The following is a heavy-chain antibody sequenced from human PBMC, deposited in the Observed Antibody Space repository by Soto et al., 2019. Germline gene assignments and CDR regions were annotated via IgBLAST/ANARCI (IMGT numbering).Heavy chain of an antibody. V-gene: IGHV3-23*01. CDR1: GFTFYSYA. D-gene: IGHD4-17*01. Sequence: PGGSLRLSCAASGFTFYSYAMTWVRQAPGKALEWVSTISGRGDSTYYADFVKGRFSISRDNYKNTVSLQMNSLRAENTAVYFCARVWERTVTTRNYFYGIDVWGRGTTVTVSS. J-gene: IGHJ6*02. CDR2: ISGRGDST. CDR3: ARVWERTVTTRNYFYGIDV.